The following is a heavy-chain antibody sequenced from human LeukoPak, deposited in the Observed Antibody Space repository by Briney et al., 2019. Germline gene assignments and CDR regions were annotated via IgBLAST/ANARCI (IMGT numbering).Heavy chain of an antibody. Sequence: PSETLSLTCTVSGGSISSSSYYWGWIRQPPGKGLEWIGSIYYSGSTYYNPSLKSRVTISVDTSKNQFSLKLSSVTAADTAVYYCAKDEYSGYESTFDYWGQGTLVTVSS. J-gene: IGHJ4*02. CDR1: GGSISSSSYY. D-gene: IGHD5-12*01. CDR2: IYYSGST. CDR3: AKDEYSGYESTFDY. V-gene: IGHV4-39*02.